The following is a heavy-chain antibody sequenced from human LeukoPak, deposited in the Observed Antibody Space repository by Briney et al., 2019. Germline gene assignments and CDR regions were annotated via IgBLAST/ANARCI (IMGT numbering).Heavy chain of an antibody. CDR1: GGSLSGYY. CDR3: ARGFRERTYYYGSGSYVPRYYYYGMDV. D-gene: IGHD3-10*01. CDR2: INHSGST. Sequence: PSETLSLTCAVYGGSLSGYYWSWIRQPPGKGLEWIGEINHSGSTNYNPSLKSRVTISVDTSKNQFSLKLSSVTAADTAVYYCARGFRERTYYYGSGSYVPRYYYYGMDVWGQGTTVTVSS. V-gene: IGHV4-34*01. J-gene: IGHJ6*02.